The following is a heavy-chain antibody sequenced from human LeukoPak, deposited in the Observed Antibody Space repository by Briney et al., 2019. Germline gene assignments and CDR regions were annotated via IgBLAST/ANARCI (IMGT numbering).Heavy chain of an antibody. CDR1: GFPFSSYA. CDR3: VRGYSFGPYGMDV. V-gene: IGHV3-64D*09. D-gene: IGHD2-15*01. Sequence: GGSLRLSCSASGFPFSSYAMHWVRQAPGKGLEYVSAISDSGGSTYYPDSVKGRFTISRDNSKNTLYLQMSSLRAEDAAVYLCVRGYSFGPYGMDVWGQGATVTV. CDR2: ISDSGGST. J-gene: IGHJ6*01.